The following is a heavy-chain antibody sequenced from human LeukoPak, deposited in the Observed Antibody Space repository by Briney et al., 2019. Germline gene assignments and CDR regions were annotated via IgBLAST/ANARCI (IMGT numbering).Heavy chain of an antibody. V-gene: IGHV3-74*01. D-gene: IGHD4-17*01. CDR1: GFTFSSYW. CDR2: ISGDGSTT. Sequence: GGSLRLSCAASGFTFSSYWMHWVRQAPGKGLVWVSRISGDGSTTSYADSVKGRFTVSRDNAKNTLHLQMNSLRVEDTSVYYCARGTYYGSFDLWGQGTLVTVSS. CDR3: ARGTYYGSFDL. J-gene: IGHJ4*02.